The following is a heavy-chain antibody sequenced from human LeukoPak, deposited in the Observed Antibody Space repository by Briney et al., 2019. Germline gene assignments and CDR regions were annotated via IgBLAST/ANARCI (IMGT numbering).Heavy chain of an antibody. J-gene: IGHJ4*02. CDR3: ARASLTIFGVVTPRAYYFDS. D-gene: IGHD3-3*01. V-gene: IGHV1-69*05. CDR2: IIPIFGTA. Sequence: SVKASCKASGGTFSSYAISWVRQAPGQGLEWMGGIIPIFGTANYAQKFQGRVTITTDESTSTAYMELSSLSSEDTAVYYCARASLTIFGVVTPRAYYFDSWGQGTLVTVSS. CDR1: GGTFSSYA.